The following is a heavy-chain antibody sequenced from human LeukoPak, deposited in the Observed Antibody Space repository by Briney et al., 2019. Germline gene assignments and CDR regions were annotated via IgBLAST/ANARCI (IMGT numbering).Heavy chain of an antibody. J-gene: IGHJ3*02. CDR1: GFTFSSYS. Sequence: KPGGSLRLSCAASGFTFSSYSMNWVRQAPGKGLEWVSSISSSSSYIHSADSVRGRFTISRDNAKNSLFLQMNSLRAEDTAVYYCAREEWGDAFDTWGQGTMVTVFS. V-gene: IGHV3-21*01. CDR2: ISSSSSYI. CDR3: AREEWGDAFDT. D-gene: IGHD1-26*01.